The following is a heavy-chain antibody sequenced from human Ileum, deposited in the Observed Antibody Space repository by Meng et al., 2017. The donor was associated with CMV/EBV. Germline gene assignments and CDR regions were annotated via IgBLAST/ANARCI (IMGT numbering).Heavy chain of an antibody. Sequence: QVQLQQWGAGLLRPSETLSLAFAVHGGSLRGQYCNWIRQSPGNGLQWIAEINHVGRTNSNPSLASRVTISHDTSKNQCSLKLNSVTVADSAVYYCARGLFRYPAYFDLWGQGTLVTVSS. CDR3: ARGLFRYPAYFDL. D-gene: IGHD3-16*02. CDR1: GGSLRGQY. J-gene: IGHJ4*02. CDR2: INHVGRT. V-gene: IGHV4-34*01.